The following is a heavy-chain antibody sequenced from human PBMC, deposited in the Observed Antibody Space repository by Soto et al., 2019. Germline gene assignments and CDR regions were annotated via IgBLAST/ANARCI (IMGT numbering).Heavy chain of an antibody. CDR2: IYSGGST. J-gene: IGHJ4*02. Sequence: GGSLRLSCAASGFTVSSNYMSWVRQAPGKGLEWVSVIYSGGSTYYADSVKGRFTISRDNSKNTLYLQMNSLRAEDTAVYYCARDRHHCSGGSCYSGAPDYWGQGTLVTVSS. D-gene: IGHD2-15*01. CDR1: GFTVSSNY. V-gene: IGHV3-66*01. CDR3: ARDRHHCSGGSCYSGAPDY.